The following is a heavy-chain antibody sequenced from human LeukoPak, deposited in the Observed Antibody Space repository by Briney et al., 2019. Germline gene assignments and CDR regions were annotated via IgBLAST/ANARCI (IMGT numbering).Heavy chain of an antibody. V-gene: IGHV3-23*01. CDR1: GFTFSSYA. D-gene: IGHD3-3*01. J-gene: IGHJ6*02. Sequence: GGSLRLSCAASGFTFSSYAMSWVRQAPGKGLEWVSAISGSGGSTYYADSVKGRFTIPRDNSKNTLYLQMNSLRAEDTAVYYCAKDGYYDFWSGYYYGSGGFRGMDVWGQGTTVTVSS. CDR3: AKDGYYDFWSGYYYGSGGFRGMDV. CDR2: ISGSGGST.